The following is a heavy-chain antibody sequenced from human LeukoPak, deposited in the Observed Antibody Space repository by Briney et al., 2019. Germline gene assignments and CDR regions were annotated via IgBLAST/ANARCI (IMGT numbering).Heavy chain of an antibody. V-gene: IGHV3-30*03. Sequence: GGSLRLSCAASGFTFSGYGMHWVRLAPGKGLEWVAVISYDGSNKYYADSVKGRFTISRDNSKNTLYLQMNSLRAEDTAVYYCARKEMAPNWGQGTLVTVSS. D-gene: IGHD5-24*01. CDR3: ARKEMAPN. CDR2: ISYDGSNK. CDR1: GFTFSGYG. J-gene: IGHJ4*02.